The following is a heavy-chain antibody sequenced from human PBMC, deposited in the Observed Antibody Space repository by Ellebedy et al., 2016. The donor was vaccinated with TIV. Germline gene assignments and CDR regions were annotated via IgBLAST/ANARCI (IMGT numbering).Heavy chain of an antibody. J-gene: IGHJ4*02. CDR3: ARAGGYFDWLPDY. CDR1: GFTVSSNY. Sequence: GESLKISCAASGFTVSSNYMSWVRQAPGNGLEWVSVIYSGGSTYYADSVKGRFTISRDNSKNTLYLQMNSLRAEDTAVYYCARAGGYFDWLPDYWGQGTLVTVSS. CDR2: IYSGGST. V-gene: IGHV3-53*01. D-gene: IGHD3-9*01.